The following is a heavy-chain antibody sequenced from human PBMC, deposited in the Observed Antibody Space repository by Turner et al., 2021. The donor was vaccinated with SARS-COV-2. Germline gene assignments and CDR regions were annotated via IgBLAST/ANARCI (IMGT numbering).Heavy chain of an antibody. CDR2: ISGSGDTT. CDR3: AKDRIVAATMGASRC. D-gene: IGHD1-26*01. V-gene: IGHV3-23*01. CDR1: GFTFSSYA. J-gene: IGHJ4*02. Sequence: EVQLLESGGGLIQHGGSLRLSCAASGFTFSSYAMSWVRQAPGRGLEWVSSISGSGDTTYYADSVKGRFTISRDNSKNTVYLQMNSLRAEDTALYYCAKDRIVAATMGASRCWGQGTLVTVSS.